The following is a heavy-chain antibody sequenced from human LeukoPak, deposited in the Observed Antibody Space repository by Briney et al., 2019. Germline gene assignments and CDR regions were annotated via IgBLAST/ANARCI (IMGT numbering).Heavy chain of an antibody. Sequence: PGGSLRLSCAASGFTFSSYAMSWVRQAPGKGLEWVSAISGSGGSTYYADSVKGRFTISRDNAKNSLYLQMNSLRAEDTAVYYCARASYYDFWSGYGDYWGQGTLVTVSS. CDR1: GFTFSSYA. CDR2: ISGSGGST. V-gene: IGHV3-23*01. D-gene: IGHD3-3*01. CDR3: ARASYYDFWSGYGDY. J-gene: IGHJ4*02.